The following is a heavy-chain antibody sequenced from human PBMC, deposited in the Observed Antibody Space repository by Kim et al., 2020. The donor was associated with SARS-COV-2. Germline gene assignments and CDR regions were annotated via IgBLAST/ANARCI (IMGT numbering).Heavy chain of an antibody. CDR3: AKSRGDLWSGYVHWFDP. Sequence: GGSLRLSCAAPGFTFDSYAMSWVRQAPGKGLEWVSSVSGSGDHTQYADSVKGRFTISRDNSRNNLHLQMNNLGADDAALYYCAKSRGDLWSGYVHWFDP. CDR2: VSGSGDHT. V-gene: IGHV3-23*01. CDR1: GFTFDSYA. J-gene: IGHJ5*02. D-gene: IGHD3-3*01.